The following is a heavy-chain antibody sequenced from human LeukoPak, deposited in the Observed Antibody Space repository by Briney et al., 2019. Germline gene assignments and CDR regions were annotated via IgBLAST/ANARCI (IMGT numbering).Heavy chain of an antibody. CDR2: IYPGDSDT. J-gene: IGHJ3*02. Sequence: GESLEISCKGSGYSFTSYWIGWGRQMPGKGLEGMGIIYPGDSDTRYSPSFQGQVTISADKSISPAYPQWSSLKASDPAMYYCARHRSQMVDAAFDIWGQGTMVTVSS. CDR1: GYSFTSYW. CDR3: ARHRSQMVDAAFDI. V-gene: IGHV5-51*01. D-gene: IGHD2-8*01.